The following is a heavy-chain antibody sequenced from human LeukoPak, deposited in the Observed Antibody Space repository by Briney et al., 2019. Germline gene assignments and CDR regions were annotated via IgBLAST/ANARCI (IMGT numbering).Heavy chain of an antibody. Sequence: SETLSLTCAVYGGSFSGYYWSWIRQPPGKGLEWIGEINHSGSTNYNPSLKSRVTISVDTSKNQFSLKLSSVTAADTAVYYCARGRVVRGVIAYNWFDPWSQGTLVTVSS. CDR2: INHSGST. V-gene: IGHV4-34*01. CDR3: ARGRVVRGVIAYNWFDP. CDR1: GGSFSGYY. J-gene: IGHJ5*02. D-gene: IGHD3-10*01.